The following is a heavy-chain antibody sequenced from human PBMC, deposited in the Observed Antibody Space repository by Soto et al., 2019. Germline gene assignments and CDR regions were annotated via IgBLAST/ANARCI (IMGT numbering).Heavy chain of an antibody. CDR1: GGSISSGDYY. CDR2: IYYSGST. J-gene: IGHJ6*02. V-gene: IGHV4-30-4*01. Sequence: SETLSLTCTVSGGSISSGDYYWSWIRQPPGKGLEWIGYIYYSGSTYYNPSLKSRVTISVDTSKNQFSLKLSSVTAADTAVYYCARVAARPDGYYGMDVWGQGTTVTVSS. D-gene: IGHD6-6*01. CDR3: ARVAARPDGYYGMDV.